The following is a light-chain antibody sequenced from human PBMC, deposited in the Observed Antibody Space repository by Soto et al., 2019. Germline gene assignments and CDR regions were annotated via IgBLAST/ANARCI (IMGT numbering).Light chain of an antibody. CDR2: AAS. CDR3: QQLNSYPLT. Sequence: DIQLTQSPSFLSASVGDRVTITCRASQGISSYLAWYQQKPGKAPNLLIYAASTLQSGVPSRFSGSGSGTEFPLTISSLQPEDFATYYCQQLNSYPLTFGQGIKLEIK. CDR1: QGISSY. J-gene: IGKJ2*01. V-gene: IGKV1-9*01.